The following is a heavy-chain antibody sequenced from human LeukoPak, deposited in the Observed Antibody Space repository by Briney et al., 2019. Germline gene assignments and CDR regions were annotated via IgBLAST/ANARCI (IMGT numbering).Heavy chain of an antibody. Sequence: PGGSLRLSCAPSGFTFSSYTINWVPEAPEKGLECVSSISSYSSNIYYADSVKGRFTISTDIAKNSLYLQKNRARDADTAVYYCARVHLDYSDFDYWGQGTLVTVSS. V-gene: IGHV3-21*01. CDR2: ISSYSSNI. J-gene: IGHJ4*02. CDR3: ARVHLDYSDFDY. D-gene: IGHD4-11*01. CDR1: GFTFSSYT.